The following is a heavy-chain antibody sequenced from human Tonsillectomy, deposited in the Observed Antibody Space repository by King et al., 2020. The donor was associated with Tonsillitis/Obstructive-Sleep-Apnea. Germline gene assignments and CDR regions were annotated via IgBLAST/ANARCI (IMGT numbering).Heavy chain of an antibody. CDR2: VYPGDSDN. Sequence: EAQLVQSGAEVKKPGESLKISCKGSGYTFTSYWIGWVRQMPGKGLEWMGIVYPGDSDNRYSPSFQGQVTFSADKSITTAYLQWSSLKASDTAMYFCARRVDTPSWWFFDDWGQGTLVTVSS. J-gene: IGHJ4*02. CDR1: GYTFTSYW. V-gene: IGHV5-51*03. D-gene: IGHD2-8*02. CDR3: ARRVDTPSWWFFDD.